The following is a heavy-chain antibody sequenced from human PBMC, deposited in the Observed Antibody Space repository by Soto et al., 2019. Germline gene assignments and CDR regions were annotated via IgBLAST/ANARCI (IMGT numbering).Heavy chain of an antibody. V-gene: IGHV4-59*01. Sequence: TETLSLTCTDSGGSISSYYWSWIRQPPGKGLEWIGYIYYSGSTNYNPSLKSRVTISVDTSKNQFSLKLSSVTAADTAVYYCERVWGGAFDIWGQGTMVT. J-gene: IGHJ3*02. CDR2: IYYSGST. CDR1: GGSISSYY. D-gene: IGHD3-10*01. CDR3: ERVWGGAFDI.